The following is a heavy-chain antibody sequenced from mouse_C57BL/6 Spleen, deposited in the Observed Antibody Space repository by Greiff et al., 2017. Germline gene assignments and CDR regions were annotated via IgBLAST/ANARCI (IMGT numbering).Heavy chain of an antibody. J-gene: IGHJ3*01. CDR3: AIYDGAFAY. D-gene: IGHD2-3*01. CDR2: ISYDGSN. CDR1: GYSITSGYY. V-gene: IGHV3-6*01. Sequence: EVQLQESGPGLVKPSQSLSLTCSVTGYSITSGYYWNWIRQFPGNKLEWMGYISYDGSNNYNPSLKNRISITRDTSKNQFFLKLNSVTTEDTATYYCAIYDGAFAYWGQGTLVTVSA.